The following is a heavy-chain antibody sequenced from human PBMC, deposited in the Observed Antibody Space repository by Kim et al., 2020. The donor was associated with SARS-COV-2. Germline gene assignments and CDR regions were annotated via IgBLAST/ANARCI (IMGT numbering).Heavy chain of an antibody. CDR2: TSAYSGNT. CDR3: AKVASGDFYAMDV. J-gene: IGHJ6*02. V-gene: IGHV1-18*01. CDR1: GYSFTNYG. D-gene: IGHD7-27*01. Sequence: ASVKVSCKASGYSFTNYGIAWVRQAPGQGLEWMGWTSAYSGNTKYAQKFQGRVTMNTDTATKTEYMEITSLRPDDTALYYCAKVASGDFYAMDVGGQGTT.